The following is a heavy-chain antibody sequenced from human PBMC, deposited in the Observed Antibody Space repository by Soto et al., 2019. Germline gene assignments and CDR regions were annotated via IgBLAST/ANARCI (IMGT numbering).Heavy chain of an antibody. J-gene: IGHJ6*03. CDR1: GGSFSGYY. Sequence: PSETLSLTCAVYGGSFSGYYWSWIRQPPGKGLEWIGEINHSGSTNYNPSLKSRVTISVDTSKNQFSLKLSSVTAADTAVYYCAIPTGLSNAYYYYYMDVWGKGTTVTVSS. V-gene: IGHV4-34*01. CDR2: INHSGST. CDR3: AIPTGLSNAYYYYYMDV. D-gene: IGHD6-25*01.